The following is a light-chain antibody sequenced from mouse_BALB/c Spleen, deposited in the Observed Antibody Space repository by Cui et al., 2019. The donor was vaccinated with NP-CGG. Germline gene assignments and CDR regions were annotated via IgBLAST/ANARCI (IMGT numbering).Light chain of an antibody. V-gene: IGLV1*01. CDR3: ALWYSNHWV. J-gene: IGLJ1*01. Sequence: QAVGTRESALTTSPGETVTLTCRSSTGAVTTSNYANWVQEKPDHLFTGLIGGTNNRAPGVPARFSGSLIGDKAALTITGAQTEDEAIYFCALWYSNHWVFGGGTKLTVL. CDR1: TGAVTTSNY. CDR2: GTN.